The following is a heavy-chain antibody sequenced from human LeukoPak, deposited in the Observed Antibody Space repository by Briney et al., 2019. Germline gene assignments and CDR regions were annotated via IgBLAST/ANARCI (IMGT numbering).Heavy chain of an antibody. Sequence: PGGSLRLSCAASGFILSDFYMAWIRQAPGKGLEWVSYISGGSAYTNYADSVKGRFTISRDNAKNSLYLQMDSLRVEDTAVYYCARDQRFGELPPDYYYGMDVWGQGTTVTVSS. CDR1: GFILSDFY. V-gene: IGHV3-11*05. CDR2: ISGGSAYT. J-gene: IGHJ6*02. CDR3: ARDQRFGELPPDYYYGMDV. D-gene: IGHD3-10*01.